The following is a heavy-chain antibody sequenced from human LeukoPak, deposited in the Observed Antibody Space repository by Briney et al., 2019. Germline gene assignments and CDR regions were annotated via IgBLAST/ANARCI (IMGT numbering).Heavy chain of an antibody. V-gene: IGHV3-66*02. CDR1: GFTVSSNY. CDR3: ARWISTISGVDAFDI. J-gene: IGHJ3*02. Sequence: GGSLRLSCAASGFTVSSNYMSWVRQPPGKGLEWVSVIYSGVSTYYEDSVKARFPISRDNSKNTLYLQMNSLRAEDTAVYYCARWISTISGVDAFDIWGQGTMVTVSS. CDR2: IYSGVST. D-gene: IGHD5/OR15-5a*01.